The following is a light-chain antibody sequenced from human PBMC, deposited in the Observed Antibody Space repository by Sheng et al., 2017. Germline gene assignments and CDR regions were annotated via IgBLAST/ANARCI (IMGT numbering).Light chain of an antibody. V-gene: IGKV1-NL1*01. CDR3: QQYATTPWT. CDR1: QGLSDA. J-gene: IGKJ1*01. CDR2: AAS. Sequence: DIQMTQSLSSLSASVGDRVTITCRASQGLSDAVAWYQQKPGKAPKLLLYAASRLESGVPSRFSGSGSGTDYTLTISSLQPDDFATYYCQQYATTPWTFGQGTKVEIK.